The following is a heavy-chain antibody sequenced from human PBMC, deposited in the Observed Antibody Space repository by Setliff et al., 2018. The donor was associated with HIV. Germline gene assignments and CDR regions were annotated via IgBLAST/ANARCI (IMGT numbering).Heavy chain of an antibody. J-gene: IGHJ5*02. V-gene: IGHV4-59*11. Sequence: SETLSLTCTVSGGSITPHYWSWIRQPPGKGLEWIGLIYYSGSTNYSPSLKSRVTISVDPSKNQFSLKLTSVTAADAAIYYCARQFPPYHSGAHYSDLWSQGSLVTVSS. CDR1: GGSITPHY. CDR2: IYYSGST. CDR3: ARQFPPYHSGAHYSDL. D-gene: IGHD6-19*01.